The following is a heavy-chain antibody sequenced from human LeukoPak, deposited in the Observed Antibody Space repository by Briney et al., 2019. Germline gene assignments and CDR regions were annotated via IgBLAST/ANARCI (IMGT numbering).Heavy chain of an antibody. J-gene: IGHJ4*02. CDR2: INPDGSEK. Sequence: PGGSLRLSCAASGFTFHSSWMNWVRQPPGRGLEWVANINPDGSEKMCVDSVKGRFITSRDNAKNSFYLQMNSLRAADTALYYCVQGTRRGAITMVRGVIGKSYYFDSWGQGTLVTVSS. CDR1: GFTFHSSW. V-gene: IGHV3-7*01. D-gene: IGHD3-10*01. CDR3: VQGTRRGAITMVRGVIGKSYYFDS.